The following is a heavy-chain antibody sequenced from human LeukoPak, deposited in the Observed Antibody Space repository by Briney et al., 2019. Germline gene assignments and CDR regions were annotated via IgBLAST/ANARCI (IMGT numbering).Heavy chain of an antibody. Sequence: SVKVSCKASGGTFSSYTISWVRQAPAQGLEWMGRIIPILGIANYAQKFQGRVTITADKSTSTAYMELSSLRSEDTAVYYCASYPRYCTNGVCPRNWFGPWGQGTLVTVSS. J-gene: IGHJ5*02. CDR3: ASYPRYCTNGVCPRNWFGP. CDR2: IIPILGIA. D-gene: IGHD2-8*01. V-gene: IGHV1-69*02. CDR1: GGTFSSYT.